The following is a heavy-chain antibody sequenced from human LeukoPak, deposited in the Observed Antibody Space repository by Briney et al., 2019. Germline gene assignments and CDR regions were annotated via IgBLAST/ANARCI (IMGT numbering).Heavy chain of an antibody. CDR3: ARDLWFGEYNQLYYFDY. Sequence: GGSLRLSCAASGFTFSSYWMSWVRQAPGKGLEWVANIEQYGSEKYYVDSVKGRFTISRDNAKNSLYLQMNSLRADDTAVYYCARDLWFGEYNQLYYFDYWGQGTLVTVSS. V-gene: IGHV3-7*01. D-gene: IGHD3-10*01. CDR1: GFTFSSYW. CDR2: IEQYGSEK. J-gene: IGHJ4*02.